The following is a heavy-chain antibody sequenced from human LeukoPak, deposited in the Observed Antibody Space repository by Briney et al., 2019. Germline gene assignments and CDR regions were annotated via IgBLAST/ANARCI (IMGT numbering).Heavy chain of an antibody. CDR3: ARDVEVAGLRGFDY. V-gene: IGHV1-69*04. J-gene: IGHJ4*02. Sequence: ASMKVSCKASGGTFSSYTISWVRQAPGQGLEWMGRIIPILGIANYAQKFQGRVTITEDKSTSTAYMELSSLRSEDTAVYYCARDVEVAGLRGFDYWGQGTLVTVSS. CDR2: IIPILGIA. CDR1: GGTFSSYT. D-gene: IGHD6-19*01.